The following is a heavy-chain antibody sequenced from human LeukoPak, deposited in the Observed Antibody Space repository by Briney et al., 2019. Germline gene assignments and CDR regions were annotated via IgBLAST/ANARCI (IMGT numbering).Heavy chain of an antibody. D-gene: IGHD3-10*01. CDR1: GFTLSSYW. CDR3: ARGVATMVRYYYYGMDV. V-gene: IGHV3-7*03. J-gene: IGHJ6*02. Sequence: PGGSLRLSCAASGFTLSSYWMSWVRQAPGKGLEWVANIKQDGSEKYYVDSVKGRFTISRDNAKNSLYLQMNSLRAEDTAVYYCARGVATMVRYYYYGMDVWGQGTTVTVSS. CDR2: IKQDGSEK.